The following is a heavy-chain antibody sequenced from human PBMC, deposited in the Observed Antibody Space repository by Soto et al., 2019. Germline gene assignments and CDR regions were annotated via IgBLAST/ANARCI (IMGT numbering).Heavy chain of an antibody. CDR3: ANYEDVVVTAAFDY. CDR2: ISWDDDK. CDR1: GFSLSTGGVG. V-gene: IGHV2-5*02. Sequence: QITLKESGPTLVKPTQTLTLTCTFSGFSLSTGGVGVGWIRQPPGKALEWLALISWDDDKRYSPSLKSRLTITKDTSKNQVVLTMTNIDPVDTATYYCANYEDVVVTAAFDYWGQGTLVTVSS. D-gene: IGHD2-21*02. J-gene: IGHJ4*02.